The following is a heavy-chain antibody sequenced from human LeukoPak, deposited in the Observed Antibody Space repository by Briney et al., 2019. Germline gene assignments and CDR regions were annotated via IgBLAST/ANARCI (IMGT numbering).Heavy chain of an antibody. CDR2: IRSKVYGGTT. V-gene: IGHV3-49*04. CDR3: TRDYGGFDY. Sequence: GGSLRLSCRTSGFTFGDYVMTWVRQAPGKGLEWVGFIRSKVYGGTTEYAASVKGRFIISRDDSKSIAYLQMNSLKTEDTAVYYCTRDYGGFDYWGQGTLVTVSS. D-gene: IGHD4-23*01. CDR1: GFTFGDYV. J-gene: IGHJ4*02.